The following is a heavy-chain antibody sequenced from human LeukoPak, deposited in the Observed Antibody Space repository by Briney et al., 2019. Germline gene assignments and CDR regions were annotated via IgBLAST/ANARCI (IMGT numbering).Heavy chain of an antibody. Sequence: SETLSLTCTVSGGSISSSSHYWGWIRQPPGKGLEWIGSIYYSGSTYYTPSLKSRVIISVDTSKNQFSLRLSSVTAADTAVYYCARLYYYYYFDYWGQGTLVTVSS. D-gene: IGHD3-10*01. CDR3: ARLYYYYYFDY. V-gene: IGHV4-39*01. CDR1: GGSISSSSHY. CDR2: IYYSGST. J-gene: IGHJ4*02.